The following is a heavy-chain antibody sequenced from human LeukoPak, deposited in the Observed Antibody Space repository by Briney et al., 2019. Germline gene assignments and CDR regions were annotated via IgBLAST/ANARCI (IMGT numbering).Heavy chain of an antibody. D-gene: IGHD6-13*01. CDR2: IKQDGSER. CDR1: GFTFSSYW. J-gene: IGHJ6*02. V-gene: IGHV3-7*01. Sequence: GGSLRLSCAASGFTFSSYWMSWVRQAPGKGLEWVANIKQDGSERYYVDSVKGRFTIPRDNAKNSLYLQMNSLGAEDTAVYYCAGAIAAAYMDVWGQGTTVTVSS. CDR3: AGAIAAAYMDV.